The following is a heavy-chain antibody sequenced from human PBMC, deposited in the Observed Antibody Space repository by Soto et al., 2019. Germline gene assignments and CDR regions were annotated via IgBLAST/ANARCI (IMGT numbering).Heavy chain of an antibody. V-gene: IGHV3-21*02. J-gene: IGHJ4*02. D-gene: IGHD5-18*01. CDR1: GFTFSRCD. CDR3: ARECVDTVTSLTIPFDY. Sequence: EVQLLQSGGCRVKPGGSLRLSCATSGFTFSRCDMNWVRQAPGKGLEWVSFISSSASYMYYADSVKGRFTISRDNSKKSLYLQMNSLRDDDTAVYYCARECVDTVTSLTIPFDYWGQGALVTVSS. CDR2: ISSSASYM.